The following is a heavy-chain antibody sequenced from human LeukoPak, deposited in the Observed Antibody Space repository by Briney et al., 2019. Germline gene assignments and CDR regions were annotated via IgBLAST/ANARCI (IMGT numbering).Heavy chain of an antibody. V-gene: IGHV3-21*01. J-gene: IGHJ5*02. CDR2: ISSSSSYI. CDR1: GFTFSSYS. CDR3: AAAGTQPNWFDP. Sequence: GGSLRLSCAASGFTFSSYSMNWVRQAPGKGLEWVSSISSSSSYIYYADSVKGRFTISRDNAKNSLYLQMNSLRAADTAVYYCAAAGTQPNWFDPWGQGTLVTVSS. D-gene: IGHD6-13*01.